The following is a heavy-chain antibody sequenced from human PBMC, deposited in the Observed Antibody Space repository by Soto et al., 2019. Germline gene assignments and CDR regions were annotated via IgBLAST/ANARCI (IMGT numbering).Heavy chain of an antibody. CDR2: IIPIFGTA. Sequence: SVKVSCKTSGGTFSSYAINWVRQAPGQGLEWMGGIIPIFGTANYAQKFQGRVTITADESTSTAYMELSSLRSEDTAVYYCAREWSAVVPITLYYWGQGTLVTVSS. J-gene: IGHJ4*02. V-gene: IGHV1-69*13. CDR1: GGTFSSYA. CDR3: AREWSAVVPITLYY. D-gene: IGHD1-20*01.